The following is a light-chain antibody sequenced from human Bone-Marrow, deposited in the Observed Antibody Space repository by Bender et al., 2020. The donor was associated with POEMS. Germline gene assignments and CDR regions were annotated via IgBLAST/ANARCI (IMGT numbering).Light chain of an antibody. V-gene: IGLV2-8*01. CDR2: DVN. Sequence: QSALTQPPSASGSPGQSVTISCTGISSDIGGYNYVAWYQQHPGKAPKLMIFDVNKRPSGVPDRFSGSESGNTASLTISGLQAEDEADYYCSSYTRLSTLVLFGGGTKLTVL. J-gene: IGLJ2*01. CDR1: SSDIGGYNY. CDR3: SSYTRLSTLVL.